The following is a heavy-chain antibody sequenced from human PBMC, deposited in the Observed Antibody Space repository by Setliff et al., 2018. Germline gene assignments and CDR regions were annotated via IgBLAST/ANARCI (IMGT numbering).Heavy chain of an antibody. J-gene: IGHJ6*02. CDR2: IYTGGST. CDR1: GFTVSSYY. CDR3: AGCGYGQYYAMDV. D-gene: IGHD5-12*01. Sequence: PGGSLRLSCAASGFTVSSYYMTWVRQAPGKGLEWVSVIYTGGSTYYADYGKGRFTISRDDSNNTLYLQMKSLRAEDTAVYYCAGCGYGQYYAMDVWGQGTTVTVSS. V-gene: IGHV3-66*01.